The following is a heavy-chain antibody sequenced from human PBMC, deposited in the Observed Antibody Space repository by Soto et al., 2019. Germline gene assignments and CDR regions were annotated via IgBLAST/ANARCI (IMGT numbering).Heavy chain of an antibody. CDR3: ARGGYSSSWHLRSYYYYGMDV. Sequence: ASVKVSCKASGYTFTIYGISCVLQAPVQWRDGMGWISAYNGNTNYAQKLQGRVTMTTDTSTSTAYMELRSLRSDDTAVYYCARGGYSSSWHLRSYYYYGMDVWGQGTTVTVSS. V-gene: IGHV1-18*04. D-gene: IGHD6-13*01. CDR2: ISAYNGNT. CDR1: GYTFTIYG. J-gene: IGHJ6*02.